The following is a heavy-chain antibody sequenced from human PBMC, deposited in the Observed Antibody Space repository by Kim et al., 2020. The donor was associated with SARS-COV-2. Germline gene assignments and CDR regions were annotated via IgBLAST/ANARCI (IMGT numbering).Heavy chain of an antibody. CDR2: ST. D-gene: IGHD1-26*01. CDR3: ARESSGNFDY. J-gene: IGHJ4*02. V-gene: IGHV4-59*01. Sequence: STNYNPSLTSRGTISVDTSKNQFSLTLSSVTAADTAVYYCARESSGNFDYWGQGSPVIVSS.